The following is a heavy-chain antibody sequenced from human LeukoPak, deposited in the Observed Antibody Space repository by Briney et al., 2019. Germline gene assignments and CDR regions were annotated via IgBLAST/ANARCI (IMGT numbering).Heavy chain of an antibody. J-gene: IGHJ6*02. CDR2: IVGDGSST. CDR3: AKDSSGDTWGYFYGMDA. CDR1: GFTFKYYG. Sequence: GGSLRLSCGASGFTFKYYGLSWVRQAPGKGLEWVSSIVGDGSSTYYADSVKGRFTISRDNSKSTLSLQMNSLRAEDTGVYYCAKDSSGDTWGYFYGMDAWGQGATVAVSS. D-gene: IGHD2/OR15-2a*01. V-gene: IGHV3-23*01.